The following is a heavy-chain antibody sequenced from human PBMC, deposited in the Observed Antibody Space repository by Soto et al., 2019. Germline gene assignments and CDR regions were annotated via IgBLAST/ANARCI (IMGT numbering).Heavy chain of an antibody. Sequence: APVKVSCKVSGYTLTELSMHWVRQAPGKGLEWMGGFDPEDGETIYAQKFQGRVTMTEDTSTDTAYMELSSLRSEDTAVYYCATMRGDSVRYYFDYWGQGTLVTVSS. CDR3: ATMRGDSVRYYFDY. D-gene: IGHD3-16*01. J-gene: IGHJ4*02. V-gene: IGHV1-24*01. CDR1: GYTLTELS. CDR2: FDPEDGET.